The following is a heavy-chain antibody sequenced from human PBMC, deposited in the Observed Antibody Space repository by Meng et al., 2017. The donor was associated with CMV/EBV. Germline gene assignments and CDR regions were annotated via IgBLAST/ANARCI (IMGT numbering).Heavy chain of an antibody. D-gene: IGHD3-3*01. V-gene: IGHV4-39*01. CDR1: GGSISSSSYY. CDR3: ARPLTIFVNGFDP. J-gene: IGHJ5*02. Sequence: SETLSLTCTVSGGSISSSSYYWGWIRQPPGKGLEWIGSIYYSGSTYYNPSLKSRVTISVDTSKNQFSLKLSSVTAADTAVYYCARPLTIFVNGFDPWGQGTLVTVSS. CDR2: IYYSGST.